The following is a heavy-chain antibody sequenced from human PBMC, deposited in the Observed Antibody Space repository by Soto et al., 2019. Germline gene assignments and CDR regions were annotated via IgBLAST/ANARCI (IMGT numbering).Heavy chain of an antibody. D-gene: IGHD6-19*01. J-gene: IGHJ4*02. CDR2: ISYDGGNE. Sequence: VGSLRLSCVASGFTFSRYAMHWVRQPPGKGLEWVAVISYDGGNEYYADSLKGRFTISRDNSKNTMYLQMNSLKPEDTAVYYCVTPTSDLQWLADGFDDWGQGTLVTVSS. V-gene: IGHV3-30*03. CDR3: VTPTSDLQWLADGFDD. CDR1: GFTFSRYA.